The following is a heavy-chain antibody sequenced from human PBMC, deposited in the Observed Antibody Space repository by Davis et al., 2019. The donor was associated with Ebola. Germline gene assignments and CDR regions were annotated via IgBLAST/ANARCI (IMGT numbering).Heavy chain of an antibody. V-gene: IGHV3-15*01. CDR3: TTTWYSSLFY. CDR1: GLTLSDVW. J-gene: IGHJ4*02. CDR2: IKSQADGGTT. D-gene: IGHD6-13*01. Sequence: ESLKISCAASGLTLSDVWMTWVRQAPGKGLEWVGRIKSQADGGTTDYTTPVKGRFTLSRDDSKNTAYLQMNSLKTEDTAVYYCTTTWYSSLFYWGQGTLVTVSS.